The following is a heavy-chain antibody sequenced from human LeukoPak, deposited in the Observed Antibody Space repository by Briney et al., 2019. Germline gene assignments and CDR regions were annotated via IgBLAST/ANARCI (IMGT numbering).Heavy chain of an antibody. CDR2: ISGSGGST. CDR3: AKAPQWFGEFSPYYYYGMDV. D-gene: IGHD3-10*01. CDR1: GFTLSSYA. V-gene: IGHV3-23*01. J-gene: IGHJ6*02. Sequence: GGSLRLSCAASGFTLSSYAMSWVRQAPGKGLEWVSAISGSGGSTYYADSVKGRFTISRDNSKNTLYLQMNSLRAEDTAVYYCAKAPQWFGEFSPYYYYGMDVWGQGTTVTVSS.